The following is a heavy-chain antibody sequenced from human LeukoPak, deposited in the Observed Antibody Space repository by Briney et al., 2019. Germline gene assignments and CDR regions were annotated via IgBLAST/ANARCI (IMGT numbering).Heavy chain of an antibody. CDR3: ARGGGYCSSTSCYQDWFDP. Sequence: SETLSLTCTVSGGSISSYYWSWIRQPPGKGLEWIWYIYYSGSTNYNPSLKSRVTISVDTSKNQFSLKLSSVTAADTAVYYCARGGGYCSSTSCYQDWFDPWGQGTLVTVSS. CDR2: IYYSGST. CDR1: GGSISSYY. J-gene: IGHJ5*02. V-gene: IGHV4-59*01. D-gene: IGHD2-2*01.